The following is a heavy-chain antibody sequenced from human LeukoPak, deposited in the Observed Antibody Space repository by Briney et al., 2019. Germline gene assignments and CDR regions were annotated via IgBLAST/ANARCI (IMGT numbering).Heavy chain of an antibody. J-gene: IGHJ6*03. CDR3: ARVPPSYSDSSKIYYYYYVDV. CDR1: GGSITNCC. V-gene: IGHV4-4*07. Sequence: PSETLSLTCTVSGGSITNCCWGWIRQPAGRGLDWIGRISSTGNTAYSPSLQSRATMSVDTSKNQFSLKLNSVTAADTAVYYCARVPPSYSDSSKIYYYYYVDVGGKGTPVTVSS. CDR2: ISSTGNT. D-gene: IGHD1-26*01.